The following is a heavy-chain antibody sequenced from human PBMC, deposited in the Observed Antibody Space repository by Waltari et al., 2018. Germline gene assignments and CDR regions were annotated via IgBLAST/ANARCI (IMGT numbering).Heavy chain of an antibody. Sequence: QLQLQESGPGLVKPSETLSLTCTVSGGSISSSSYYWGWIRQPPGKGLEWIGSIYYSGSTNYNPSLKSRVTISVDTSKNQFSLKLSSVTAADTAVYYCARGLLGVYRENMAARGTSYDGWGQGTLVTVSS. CDR1: GGSISSSSYY. D-gene: IGHD6-6*01. V-gene: IGHV4-39*07. CDR3: ARGLLGVYRENMAARGTSYDG. J-gene: IGHJ4*02. CDR2: IYYSGST.